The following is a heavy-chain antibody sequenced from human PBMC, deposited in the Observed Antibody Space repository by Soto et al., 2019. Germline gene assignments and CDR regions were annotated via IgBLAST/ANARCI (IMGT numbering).Heavy chain of an antibody. J-gene: IGHJ4*02. CDR1: GFTFSDYY. D-gene: IGHD5-12*01. V-gene: IGHV3-11*05. CDR2: ISSSGYT. CDR3: ARREYGGLDY. Sequence: QVRLEESGGGLVKPGGSLRLSCAASGFTFSDYYMSWIRQAPGKGLEWVSYISSSGYTKYADSVKGRFTISTDNAKDSLSLQMNSLRADDTAVYYCARREYGGLDYWGQGTLVTVSS.